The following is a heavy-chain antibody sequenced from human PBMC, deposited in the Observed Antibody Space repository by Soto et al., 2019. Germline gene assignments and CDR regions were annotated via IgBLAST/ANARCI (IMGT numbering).Heavy chain of an antibody. J-gene: IGHJ4*02. CDR2: IYPGDHET. CDR1: GYTFSNFW. V-gene: IGHV5-51*01. D-gene: IGHD6-13*01. Sequence: PGESLKISCQCSGYTFSNFWIGWVRQLPGKGLEWMGIIYPGDHETRYSPSFHGKVTLSADKSINTAYLQWNSLEASDTAFYFCARSPRSSPYFDYWGQGALVTVSS. CDR3: ARSPRSSPYFDY.